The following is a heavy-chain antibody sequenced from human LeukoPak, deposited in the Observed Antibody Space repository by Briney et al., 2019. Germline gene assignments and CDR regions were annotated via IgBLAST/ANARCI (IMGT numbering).Heavy chain of an antibody. J-gene: IGHJ4*02. CDR2: IRSDDTT. CDR1: GFSASSKY. CDR3: ARDTGMAVGDY. V-gene: IGHV3-53*01. Sequence: GGSLRLSCTVSGFSASSKYMTWVRQAPGKGLEWVSLIRSDDTTYYPDSVKGRFTMSRDNSRSTLLRQMSKVRAEHTAVYYCARDTGMAVGDYWGQGTLVTGSS. D-gene: IGHD3-10*01.